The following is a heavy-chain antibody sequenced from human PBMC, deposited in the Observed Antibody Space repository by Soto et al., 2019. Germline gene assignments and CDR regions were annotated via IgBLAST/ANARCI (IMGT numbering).Heavy chain of an antibody. Sequence: ASETLSLTCTVSGGSISINYWSWIRQPPGKGLEWIGYIYYSGSTTYNPSLKSRVTISADTYKNQFTLKLTSVTAADTAVYYCARDAGGTYNFWGRGTLVTVSS. J-gene: IGHJ4*02. CDR2: IYYSGST. CDR1: GGSISINY. V-gene: IGHV4-59*01. D-gene: IGHD2-15*01. CDR3: ARDAGGTYNF.